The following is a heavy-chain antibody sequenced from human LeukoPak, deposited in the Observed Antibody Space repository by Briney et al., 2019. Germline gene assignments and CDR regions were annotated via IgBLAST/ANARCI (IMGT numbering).Heavy chain of an antibody. V-gene: IGHV4-30-4*08. J-gene: IGHJ4*02. CDR2: IYYSGST. Sequence: PSETLSLTCTVSGGSISSYYWSLIRQPPGKGLEWIGYIYYSGSTYYNPSLKSRVTISLDTSKNQFSLNLSSVTAADTAVYYCARTSTYYDFWSGYRDFDYWGQGTLVTVSS. CDR1: GGSISSYY. CDR3: ARTSTYYDFWSGYRDFDY. D-gene: IGHD3-3*01.